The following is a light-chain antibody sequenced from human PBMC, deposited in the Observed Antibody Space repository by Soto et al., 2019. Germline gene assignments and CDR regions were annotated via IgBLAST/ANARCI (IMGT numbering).Light chain of an antibody. Sequence: EIVMTQSPATLSVSPGERATLSCWASQSVGSNLAWYHQKSGQAPRLLIYGASTRATGIPAGFSGSGSGTEFTHTISSLQSEDFAVYYCQQYNNWYTFGQGTKLEIK. V-gene: IGKV3-15*01. CDR3: QQYNNWYT. CDR1: QSVGSN. J-gene: IGKJ2*01. CDR2: GAS.